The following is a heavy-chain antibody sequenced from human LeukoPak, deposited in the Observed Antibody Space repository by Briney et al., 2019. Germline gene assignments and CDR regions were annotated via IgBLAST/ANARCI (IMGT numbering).Heavy chain of an antibody. D-gene: IGHD6-19*01. CDR3: ARNSGGQWLGDFDY. V-gene: IGHV3-20*04. CDR2: INWNGGST. Sequence: TGGSLRLSCAASGFTFSNAWMSWVRQAPGKGLEWVSGINWNGGSTGYADSVRGRFTISRDNAKNSLYLQMNSLRAEDTALYYCARNSGGQWLGDFDYWGQGTLVTVSS. J-gene: IGHJ4*02. CDR1: GFTFSNAW.